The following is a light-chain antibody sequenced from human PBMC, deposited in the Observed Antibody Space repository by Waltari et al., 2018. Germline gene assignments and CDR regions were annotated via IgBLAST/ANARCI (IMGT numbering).Light chain of an antibody. J-gene: IGLJ3*02. V-gene: IGLV2-14*01. CDR1: RRDVGGYNY. CDR2: EVS. Sequence: QSALTQPASVSGSPGQSITISCTGTRRDVGGYNYASWYQQHPGKAPKLMIYEVSNRPSGVSNRFSGSKSGNTASLTISGLQAEDEADYYCSSYTSSSTLNWVFGGGTKLTVL. CDR3: SSYTSSSTLNWV.